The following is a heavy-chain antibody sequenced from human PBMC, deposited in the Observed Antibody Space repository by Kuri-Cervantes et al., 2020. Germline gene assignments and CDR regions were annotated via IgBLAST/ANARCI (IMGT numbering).Heavy chain of an antibody. V-gene: IGHV4-61*02. J-gene: IGHJ6*02. CDR3: ARESMVRGLIISKGMDV. D-gene: IGHD3-10*01. Sequence: SETLSLTCTVSGGSISSGNYYWSWIRQPAGKGLEWIGRIYTSGSTNYNPSLKSRVTVSVDTSKNQFSLKLSSVTAADTAVYYCARESMVRGLIISKGMDVWGQGTTVTVSS. CDR2: IYTSGST. CDR1: GGSISSGNYY.